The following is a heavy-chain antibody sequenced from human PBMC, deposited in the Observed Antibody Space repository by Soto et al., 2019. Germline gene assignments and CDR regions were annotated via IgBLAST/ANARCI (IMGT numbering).Heavy chain of an antibody. D-gene: IGHD2-15*01. Sequence: GASVKVSCKASGYTFTGYYMHWVRQDPEQGLEWMGWINPRDGGTSYAQKFQGRVTMTRDTSTSTVYMELSSLRSEDTAMYYCARRGYCSGGSCPLGFDYWGQGTLVTVSS. CDR2: INPRDGGT. V-gene: IGHV1-46*03. J-gene: IGHJ4*02. CDR1: GYTFTGYY. CDR3: ARRGYCSGGSCPLGFDY.